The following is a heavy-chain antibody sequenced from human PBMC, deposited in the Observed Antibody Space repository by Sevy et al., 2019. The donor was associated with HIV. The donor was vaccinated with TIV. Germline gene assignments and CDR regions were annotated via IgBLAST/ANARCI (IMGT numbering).Heavy chain of an antibody. Sequence: SETLSLTWAVSGVSVSSDTYYWSWIRQPPGKGLEWIGYVYHTGSTNYSPSFKSRVTISVDTSKNQFSLRLFSVAAADTAVYYCAREPYFFDKSGYYWDYWGQGALVTVSS. CDR3: AREPYFFDKSGYYWDY. V-gene: IGHV4-61*01. D-gene: IGHD3-22*01. CDR1: GVSVSSDTYY. CDR2: VYHTGST. J-gene: IGHJ4*02.